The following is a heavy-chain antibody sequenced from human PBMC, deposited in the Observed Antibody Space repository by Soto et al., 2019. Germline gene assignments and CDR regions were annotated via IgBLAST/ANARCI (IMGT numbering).Heavy chain of an antibody. D-gene: IGHD2-2*01. CDR3: ATLLGSHQHYYFGIDV. J-gene: IGHJ6*02. CDR2: IYYSGGT. CDR1: GYSMTSGGYY. V-gene: IGHV4-31*03. Sequence: QMQLQESGPELVKPSQTLSLICTVSGYSMTSGGYYWSWIRHLPGKGLEWIGYIYYSGGTLFNPSLKSRVSMSVYTSKNQFSLRLSSVTAADTAVYYCATLLGSHQHYYFGIDVWGQGTTVTVSS.